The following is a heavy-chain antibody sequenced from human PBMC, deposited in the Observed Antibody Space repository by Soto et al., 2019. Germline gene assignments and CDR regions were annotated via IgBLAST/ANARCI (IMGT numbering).Heavy chain of an antibody. CDR2: IIPIFATA. Sequence: QVQLVQSGAEVKKPGSSVKVSCKASGGTFSNYAISWVRQAPGQGLEWMGGIIPIFATANYAQKFQGRVTINADESTSTAYMELSSLRFEDTAVYYCARGRYCSGGSCYSSFDIWGQGTMVTVSS. J-gene: IGHJ3*02. CDR3: ARGRYCSGGSCYSSFDI. V-gene: IGHV1-69*01. D-gene: IGHD2-15*01. CDR1: GGTFSNYA.